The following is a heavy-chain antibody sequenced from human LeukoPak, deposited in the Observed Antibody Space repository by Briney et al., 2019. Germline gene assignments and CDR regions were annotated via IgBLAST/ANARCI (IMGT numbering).Heavy chain of an antibody. CDR3: ASSPNWNGAEYYFGH. D-gene: IGHD1-1*01. V-gene: IGHV3-23*01. CDR2: ISDSGSST. J-gene: IGHJ4*02. CDR1: GFTFSSYA. Sequence: GGSLRLSCAASGFTFSSYAMSWVRQAPEKGLEWVSGISDSGSSTYDADSVKGRFTILRDNSKNTLYLQMDSLGVDDTAVYFCASSPNWNGAEYYFGHWGPGTLVLVSS.